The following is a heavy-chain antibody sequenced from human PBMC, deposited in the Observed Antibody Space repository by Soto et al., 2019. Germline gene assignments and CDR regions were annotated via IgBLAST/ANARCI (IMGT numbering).Heavy chain of an antibody. CDR3: ARGRHSAFDF. CDR2: SIYRSGGSN. D-gene: IGHD6-13*01. V-gene: IGHV6-1*01. CDR1: GDTLFTNGVA. Sequence: QVPLQQSGPGLVKPSQTLSLTCAISGDTLFTNGVAWNWIRLSPSRGLEWLGRSIYRSGGSNDYVKSLQGRITIDPDTSKNQFSLQLTSVTPEDTAVYCCARGRHSAFDFWGQGTVVTVSS. J-gene: IGHJ3*01.